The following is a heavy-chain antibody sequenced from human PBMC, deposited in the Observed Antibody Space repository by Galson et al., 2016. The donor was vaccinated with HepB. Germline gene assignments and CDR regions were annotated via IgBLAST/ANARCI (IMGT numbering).Heavy chain of an antibody. J-gene: IGHJ4*02. CDR3: ATSGGPTWGSFDY. V-gene: IGHV4-59*08. D-gene: IGHD1-26*01. Sequence: SETLSLTCTISGGSIRNYFWSWIRQPPGKGLEWIGEIHHSGNTNYNSSLKSRVTISLDKSKRQFSLRLTSVTAADKAVYNCATSGGPTWGSFDYWGQGTLVTVSS. CDR1: GGSIRNYF. CDR2: IHHSGNT.